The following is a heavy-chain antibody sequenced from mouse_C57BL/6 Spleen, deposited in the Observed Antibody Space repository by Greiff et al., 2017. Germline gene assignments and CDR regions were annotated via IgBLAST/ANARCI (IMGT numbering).Heavy chain of an antibody. CDR3: ARDMGVRQGYAMDY. J-gene: IGHJ4*01. Sequence: LVESGPELVKPGASVKFSCKASGYTFTSYDINWVKQRPGQGLEWIGRIYPRDGRTKYNEKFKGKATLTVDTSSSTAYMELHSLTSEDSAVYFCARDMGVRQGYAMDYWGQGTSVTVSS. D-gene: IGHD2-14*01. CDR2: IYPRDGRT. CDR1: GYTFTSYD. V-gene: IGHV1-85*01.